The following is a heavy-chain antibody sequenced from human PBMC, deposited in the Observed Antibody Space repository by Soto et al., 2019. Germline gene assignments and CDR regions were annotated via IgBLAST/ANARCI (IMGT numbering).Heavy chain of an antibody. CDR3: VRMGFSGGGYLSYYYYGMDI. J-gene: IGHJ6*02. V-gene: IGHV3-23*01. CDR2: IIDSGGST. Sequence: PGGSLRLSCAASGFTFSSCAMGWVRQAPGKGLEWVSDIIDSGGSTYYADSVKGQVTISADKSISTAYLQWSSLKASDTAMYYCVRMGFSGGGYLSYYYYGMDIWGQGTTVTVSS. D-gene: IGHD5-12*01. CDR1: GFTFSSCA.